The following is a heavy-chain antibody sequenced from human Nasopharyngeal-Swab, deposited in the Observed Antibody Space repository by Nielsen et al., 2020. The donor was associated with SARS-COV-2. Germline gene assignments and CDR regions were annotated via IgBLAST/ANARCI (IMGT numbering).Heavy chain of an antibody. J-gene: IGHJ6*02. Sequence: SVKVSCKASVGTFSRYAISWVRQAPGQGLEWMGGIIPIFGTANYAQKFQGRVTITADESTSTAYMELSSLRSEDTAVYYCARVNGYDLSRPDVWGQGTTVTVSS. CDR1: VGTFSRYA. CDR3: ARVNGYDLSRPDV. CDR2: IIPIFGTA. D-gene: IGHD5-12*01. V-gene: IGHV1-69*13.